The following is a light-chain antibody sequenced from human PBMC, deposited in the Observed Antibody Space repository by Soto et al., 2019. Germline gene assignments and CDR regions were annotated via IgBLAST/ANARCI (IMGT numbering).Light chain of an antibody. CDR3: SSYTSSSTLV. J-gene: IGLJ2*01. V-gene: IGLV2-14*01. CDR2: DVS. Sequence: QSALTQPASVSGYPGQSITISCTGTSSDVGGYNYVSWYQQHPGKAPKLMIYDVSKRPSGFSNRFSGSKSGNTASLTISGLQAEDEADYYCSSYTSSSTLVFGGGTKLTVL. CDR1: SSDVGGYNY.